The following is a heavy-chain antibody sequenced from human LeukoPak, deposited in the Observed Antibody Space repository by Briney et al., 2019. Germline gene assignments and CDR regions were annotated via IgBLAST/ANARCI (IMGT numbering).Heavy chain of an antibody. CDR3: STSDDSSGYLTSFDP. J-gene: IGHJ5*02. CDR1: GVSISSGGFY. Sequence: SQTLSLTCSVSGVSISSGGFYWSWIRQLPGKGLEWIVYVYYTGTTYYNPSLRTRVIISVDTSKNQFSLKVNSVTASDTAVYYCSTSDDSSGYLTSFDPWGQGTLVTVSS. CDR2: VYYTGTT. D-gene: IGHD3-22*01. V-gene: IGHV4-31*03.